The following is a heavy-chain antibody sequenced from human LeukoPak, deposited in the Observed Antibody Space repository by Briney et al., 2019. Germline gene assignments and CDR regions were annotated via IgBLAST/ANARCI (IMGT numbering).Heavy chain of an antibody. V-gene: IGHV1-8*01. CDR2: MNPSSGNT. D-gene: IGHD6-13*01. Sequence: ASVKVSCKASGYTFTSYDINWVRQATGQGLEWMGWMNPSSGNTGYAQKFQGRVTMTEDTSTDTAYMELSSLRSEDTAVYYCATKGEQQLAYYYYGMDVWGQGTTVTVSS. CDR1: GYTFTSYD. CDR3: ATKGEQQLAYYYYGMDV. J-gene: IGHJ6*02.